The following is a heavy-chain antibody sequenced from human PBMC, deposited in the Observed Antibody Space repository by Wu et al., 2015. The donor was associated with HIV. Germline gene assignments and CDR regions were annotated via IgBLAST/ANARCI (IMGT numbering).Heavy chain of an antibody. CDR2: MNPNSGNT. V-gene: IGHV1-8*01. Sequence: QVQLVQSGAEVKKPGASVKVSCKASGYTFTSYDISWVRLTTGQGLEWLGWMNPNSGNTGFAQKFRGRVAMSRNITTTTAYLELSSLRFEDTAVYYCVRGLHKFTLIMWSWNVHQYYYGMGDWAKGPRSPSP. D-gene: IGHD3-22*01. CDR1: GYTFTSYD. J-gene: IGHJ6*02. CDR3: VRGLHKFTLIMWSWNVHQYYYGMGD.